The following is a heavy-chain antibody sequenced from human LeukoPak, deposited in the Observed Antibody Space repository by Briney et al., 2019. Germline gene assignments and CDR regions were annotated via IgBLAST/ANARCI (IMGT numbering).Heavy chain of an antibody. D-gene: IGHD2-2*01. CDR1: GFTFSSYA. V-gene: IGHV3-23*01. CDR3: ARVAARYCSSTSCPMGYYFYMDV. J-gene: IGHJ6*03. Sequence: GGSLRLSCAASGFTFSSYAMTWVRQAPGKGLEWVSAISSSGDTYYGGSVKGRFTISRDNSKNTLYLQMNSLRAEDTAVYYCARVAARYCSSTSCPMGYYFYMDVWGKGTTVTVSS. CDR2: ISSSGDT.